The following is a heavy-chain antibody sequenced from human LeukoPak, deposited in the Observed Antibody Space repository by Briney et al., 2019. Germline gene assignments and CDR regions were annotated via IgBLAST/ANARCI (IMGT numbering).Heavy chain of an antibody. CDR3: ARDVGSHPEYFQH. Sequence: GGSLRLSCAAAGFNIRSYGMHWLRQAPGKGLEWVSSISSTSSYIYYADSVKGRFTISRDNARNSLFLQGHSLRAEDTAVYYCARDVGSHPEYFQHWGQGTLVTVSS. CDR1: GFNIRSYG. CDR2: ISSTSSYI. D-gene: IGHD1-26*01. J-gene: IGHJ1*01. V-gene: IGHV3-21*06.